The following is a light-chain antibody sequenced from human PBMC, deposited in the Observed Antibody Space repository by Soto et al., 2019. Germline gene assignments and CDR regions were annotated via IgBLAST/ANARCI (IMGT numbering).Light chain of an antibody. CDR2: EVS. CDR1: SSDIGGYNY. Sequence: QSVLTQPASVSGSPGQSITISCTGTSSDIGGYNYVSWYQQHPGKAPKLMIYEVSDRPSGVSNRFSGSKSGNTASLTISGLQTEDEADYYCSSYTRTNTWVFGGGTTLTVL. V-gene: IGLV2-14*01. J-gene: IGLJ3*02. CDR3: SSYTRTNTWV.